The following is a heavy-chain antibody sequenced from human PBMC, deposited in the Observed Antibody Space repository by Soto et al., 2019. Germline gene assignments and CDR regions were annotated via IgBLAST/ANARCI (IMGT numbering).Heavy chain of an antibody. J-gene: IGHJ4*02. D-gene: IGHD6-19*01. CDR1: GGSVSSGSYY. V-gene: IGHV4-61*01. CDR3: ARGGAVAGIFFSVLPARYYFDY. CDR2: IYYSGST. Sequence: QMQLQESGPGLVKPSETLSLTCTVSGGSVSSGSYYWSWIRQPPGKGLEWMGYIYYSGSTNYNPSVKSRVTISVDTSKNQFSLKLSSVTAADTAVYYCARGGAVAGIFFSVLPARYYFDYWGQGTLVTVSS.